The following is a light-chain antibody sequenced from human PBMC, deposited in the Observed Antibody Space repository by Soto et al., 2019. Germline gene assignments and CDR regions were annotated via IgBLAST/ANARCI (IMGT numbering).Light chain of an antibody. CDR1: QSISSW. CDR2: DAS. J-gene: IGKJ1*01. V-gene: IGKV1-5*01. Sequence: DIQMTQSPSTLSASVGDRVTITCRASQSISSWLAWYQQKPGKAPNLLIYDASSLESGVPSRFSGSGSGTEFTLTISSPQPDDFATYYCQEYNSYSRTFGQGTKVDIK. CDR3: QEYNSYSRT.